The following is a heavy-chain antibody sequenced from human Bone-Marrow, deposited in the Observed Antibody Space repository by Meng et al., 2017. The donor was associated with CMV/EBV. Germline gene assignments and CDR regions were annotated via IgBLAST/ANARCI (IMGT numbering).Heavy chain of an antibody. Sequence: GESLKISCVVSGFTFSNYALHWVRQAPGKGLEWVAVISYDGTNKYYADSVKGRFTISRDNSKSTLFLQMNSLRGEDTAVYYCARDQLPSRFIVVVPAAPEYWGQGTRVTSFS. CDR2: ISYDGTNK. CDR1: GFTFSNYA. D-gene: IGHD2-2*01. J-gene: IGHJ4*02. V-gene: IGHV3-30-3*01. CDR3: ARDQLPSRFIVVVPAAPEY.